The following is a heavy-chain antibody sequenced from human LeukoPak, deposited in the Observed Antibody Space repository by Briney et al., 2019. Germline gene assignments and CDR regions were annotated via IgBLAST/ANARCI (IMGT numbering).Heavy chain of an antibody. CDR2: INPSGGST. CDR1: GYTFTRYY. D-gene: IGHD1-26*01. V-gene: IGHV1-46*01. CDR3: ARISGSYRSTIDY. Sequence: GASVKVSCEASGYTFTRYYMHCGRDAPGQGLEWMGIINPSGGSTRYTQKSRGRVTITRDISPSTLYMEQSSVRSEDTPVYFCARISGSYRSTIDYWGQGTLVTVSS. J-gene: IGHJ4*02.